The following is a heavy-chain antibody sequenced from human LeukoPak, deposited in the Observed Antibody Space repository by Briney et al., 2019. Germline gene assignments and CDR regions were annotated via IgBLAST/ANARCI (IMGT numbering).Heavy chain of an antibody. CDR3: AKYSPKQLLDAFDI. CDR1: GFTFINYA. J-gene: IGHJ3*02. D-gene: IGHD6-6*01. CDR2: SSGSGAST. Sequence: GGSLRLTCVGSGFTFINYAMTWVRQSPGRGLEYVSSSSGSGASTHYADSVKGRFTISRDNSRNTLYLEMSSLRAEDSALYYCAKYSPKQLLDAFDIWGQGTMVTVSS. V-gene: IGHV3-23*01.